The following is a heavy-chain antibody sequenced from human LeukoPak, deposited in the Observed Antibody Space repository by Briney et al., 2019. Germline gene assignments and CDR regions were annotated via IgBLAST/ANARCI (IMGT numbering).Heavy chain of an antibody. V-gene: IGHV1-24*01. J-gene: IGHJ5*02. CDR3: ATDGYTYNWFDP. CDR2: FDPEDGET. D-gene: IGHD6-13*01. CDR1: GYTLTELS. Sequence: ASVKVSCKVSGYTLTELSMHWVRQAPGKGLEWMGGFDPEDGETIYGQKFQGRVTMTEDTSTDTAYMELSSLRSEDTAVYYCATDGYTYNWFDPWGQGTLVTVSS.